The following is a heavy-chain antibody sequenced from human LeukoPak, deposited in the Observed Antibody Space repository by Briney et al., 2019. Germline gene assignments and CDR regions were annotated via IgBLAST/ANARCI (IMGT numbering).Heavy chain of an antibody. CDR2: IYYSGST. J-gene: IGHJ5*02. V-gene: IGHV4-59*01. D-gene: IGHD6-13*01. Sequence: PSETLSLTCTVSGGSISSYYWSWIRQRPGKGLEWIGYIYYSGSTNYNPSLKSRVTISVDTSKNQFSLKLSSVTAADTAVYYCARFGPYSSSWYNWFDPWGQGTLVTVSS. CDR3: ARFGPYSSSWYNWFDP. CDR1: GGSISSYY.